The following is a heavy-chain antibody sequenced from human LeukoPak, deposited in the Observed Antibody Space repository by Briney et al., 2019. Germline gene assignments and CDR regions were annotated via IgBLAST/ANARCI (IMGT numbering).Heavy chain of an antibody. J-gene: IGHJ4*02. V-gene: IGHV3-9*01. CDR1: GFTFDDYA. D-gene: IGHD3-10*01. CDR2: ISWNSGSI. Sequence: PGGSLRLSCAASGFTFDDYAMHWFRHAPGKGLEWVSGISWNSGSIGYADSVKGRFTISRDNAKNSLYLQMNSLRAEDTALYYCAKSDGSGSFYPFDYWGQGTLVTVSS. CDR3: AKSDGSGSFYPFDY.